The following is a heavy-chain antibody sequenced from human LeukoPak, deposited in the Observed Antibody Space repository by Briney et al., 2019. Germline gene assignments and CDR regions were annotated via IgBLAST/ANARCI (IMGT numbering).Heavy chain of an antibody. CDR3: ARGLTIFGVVTSYYFDY. D-gene: IGHD3-3*01. Sequence: ASVKVSCKVSGYTLTELSMHWVRQAPGKGLEWMGGFDPEDGETIYAQKFQGRVTMTEDTSTDTAYMELSSLRSEDTAVYYCARGLTIFGVVTSYYFDYWGQGTLVTVSS. V-gene: IGHV1-24*01. J-gene: IGHJ4*02. CDR2: FDPEDGET. CDR1: GYTLTELS.